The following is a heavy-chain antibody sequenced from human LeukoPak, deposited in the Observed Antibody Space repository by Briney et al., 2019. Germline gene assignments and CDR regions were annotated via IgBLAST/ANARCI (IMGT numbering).Heavy chain of an antibody. V-gene: IGHV3-30*02. Sequence: PGGSLRLSCAASGFTFRSYGMHWVRQAPGKGLEWVAVIWNDGSNKYYADSVKGLFTISRDNSKNTLYLQMNSLRAEDTAVYYCAKSSLTSWDWPNDYWGQGTLVTVSS. D-gene: IGHD3/OR15-3a*01. CDR2: IWNDGSNK. CDR1: GFTFRSYG. J-gene: IGHJ4*02. CDR3: AKSSLTSWDWPNDY.